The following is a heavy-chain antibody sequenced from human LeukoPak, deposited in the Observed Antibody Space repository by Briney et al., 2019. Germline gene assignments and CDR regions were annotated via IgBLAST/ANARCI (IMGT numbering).Heavy chain of an antibody. D-gene: IGHD1-26*01. CDR1: GGTFSGYA. V-gene: IGHV1-69*13. CDR2: IIPIFGTA. Sequence: GASVKVSCKASGGTFSGYAISWVRQAPGQGLEWMGGIIPIFGTANYAQKFQGRVTITADESTSTAYMELSSLRSDDTAVYYCARDAGVYSYYYYYYMDVWGKGTTVTVSS. CDR3: ARDAGVYSYYYYYYMDV. J-gene: IGHJ6*03.